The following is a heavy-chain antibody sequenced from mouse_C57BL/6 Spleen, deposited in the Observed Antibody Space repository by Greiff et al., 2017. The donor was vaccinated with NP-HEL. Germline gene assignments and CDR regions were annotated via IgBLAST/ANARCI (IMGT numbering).Heavy chain of an antibody. D-gene: IGHD1-1*02. V-gene: IGHV1-63*01. CDR1: GYTFTNYW. J-gene: IGHJ4*01. Sequence: VQLQQSGAELVRPGTSVKMSCKASGYTFTNYWIGWAKQRPGHGLEWIGDIYPGGGYTNYNEKFKGKATLTADKSSSTAYMQFSSLTSEDSAIYYCARDDYYNGGGAMDYWGQGTSVTVSS. CDR2: IYPGGGYT. CDR3: ARDDYYNGGGAMDY.